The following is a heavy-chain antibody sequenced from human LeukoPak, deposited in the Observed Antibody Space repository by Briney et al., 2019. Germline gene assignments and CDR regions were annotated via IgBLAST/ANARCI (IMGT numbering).Heavy chain of an antibody. CDR3: AKGETLRFLEWPPIGPDAFDI. Sequence: PGGSLRLSCAASGFTFSSYGMHWVRQAPGKGLEWVALISYDGSNKYYADSVKGRFTISRDKSKNTLYLQMNSLRAEDTAVYYCAKGETLRFLEWPPIGPDAFDIWGQGTMVTVSS. CDR2: ISYDGSNK. J-gene: IGHJ3*02. V-gene: IGHV3-30*18. D-gene: IGHD3-3*01. CDR1: GFTFSSYG.